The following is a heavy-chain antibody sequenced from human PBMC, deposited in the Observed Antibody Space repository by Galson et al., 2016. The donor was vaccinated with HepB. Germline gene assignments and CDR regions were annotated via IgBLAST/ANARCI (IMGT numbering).Heavy chain of an antibody. CDR2: INHDGSRK. V-gene: IGHV3-7*01. Sequence: SLRLSCAVSGFTISGHWLTWVRQAPGKGLEWVVNINHDGSRKDYADSVKGRFTISRDNAKNSLFLQMDSLRADDTAVYYCAGHAGWAFDVWGQRAMVTVSS. CDR1: GFTISGHW. J-gene: IGHJ3*01. CDR3: AGHAGWAFDV.